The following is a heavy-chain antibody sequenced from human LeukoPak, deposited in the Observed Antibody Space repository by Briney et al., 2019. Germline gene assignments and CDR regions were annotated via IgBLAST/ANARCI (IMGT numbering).Heavy chain of an antibody. CDR3: ARKAGYYYDSSGFDP. V-gene: IGHV3-30-3*01. CDR2: ISYDGSNK. D-gene: IGHD3-22*01. CDR1: GFTFSSYA. J-gene: IGHJ5*02. Sequence: GGSLRLSCAASGFTFSSYAMHWVRQAPGKGLEWVAVISYDGSNKYYADSVKGRFTISRDNSKNTLYLQMNSLRAEDTAVYYCARKAGYYYDSSGFDPWGQGTLVTVSS.